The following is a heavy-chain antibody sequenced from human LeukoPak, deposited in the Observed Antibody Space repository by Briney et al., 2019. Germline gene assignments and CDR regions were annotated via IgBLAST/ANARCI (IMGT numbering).Heavy chain of an antibody. CDR3: AKGGPQFFDY. CDR2: ISGSGGST. CDR1: RFTFSSSA. D-gene: IGHD5-24*01. V-gene: IGHV3-23*01. Sequence: GGSLRLSCAASRFTFSSSAMSWVRQAPGKGLEWVSTISGSGGSTYSADSVKGRFTISRDNSKNTLYLQMNSLRAEDTAIYYCAKGGPQFFDYWGQGTLVTVSS. J-gene: IGHJ4*02.